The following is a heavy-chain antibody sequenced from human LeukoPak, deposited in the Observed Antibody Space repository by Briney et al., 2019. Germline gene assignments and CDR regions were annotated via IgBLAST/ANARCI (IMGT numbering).Heavy chain of an antibody. J-gene: IGHJ4*02. CDR3: ARLVVVTAPFNF. V-gene: IGHV5-51*01. CDR1: GYSFTSYW. D-gene: IGHD2-21*02. Sequence: GESLKISCKGSGYSFTSYWIGWVRQMPGKGLEWVGSIFPGDAYTTYSPSFQGQVTISADKSISTAYLQWSSLKASDTAMYYCARLVVVTAPFNFWGQGTLVTVSS. CDR2: IFPGDAYT.